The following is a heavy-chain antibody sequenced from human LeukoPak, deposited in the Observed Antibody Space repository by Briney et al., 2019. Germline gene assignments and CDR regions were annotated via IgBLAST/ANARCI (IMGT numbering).Heavy chain of an antibody. V-gene: IGHV3-23*01. J-gene: IGHJ3*01. Sequence: QPGGSLRLSCAASAFSFSKFALIWVRQAPGKGLEWVSAISANGGYTLYADALKGRFTVSRDNSKNTLYLQINSLRPEDTAMYYCAKDPNGDYIGAFDFWGQGTMVTVSS. CDR2: ISANGGYT. D-gene: IGHD4-17*01. CDR1: AFSFSKFA. CDR3: AKDPNGDYIGAFDF.